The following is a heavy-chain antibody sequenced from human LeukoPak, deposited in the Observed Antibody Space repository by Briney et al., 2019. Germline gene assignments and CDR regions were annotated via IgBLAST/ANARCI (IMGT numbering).Heavy chain of an antibody. D-gene: IGHD6-13*01. J-gene: IGHJ6*02. CDR3: ARVGVAAAGTSFYYYYYGMDV. V-gene: IGHV1-8*01. Sequence: GASVKVSCKASGYTFTSYDINWVRQATGQGLEWMGWMNPNSGNTGYAQKFQGRVTVTRNTSISTAYMELSSLRSEDTAVYYCARVGVAAAGTSFYYYYYGMDVWGQGTTVTVSS. CDR2: MNPNSGNT. CDR1: GYTFTSYD.